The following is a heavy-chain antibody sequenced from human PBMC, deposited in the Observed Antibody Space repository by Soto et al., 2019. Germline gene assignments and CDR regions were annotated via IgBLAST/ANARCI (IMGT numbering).Heavy chain of an antibody. D-gene: IGHD1-7*01. CDR2: IYYSGST. V-gene: IGHV4-31*03. CDR1: GGSISSAGYY. Sequence: SETLSLTCTVSGGSISSAGYYWSWIRQHPGKGLEWIGYIYYSGSTYYNPSLKSRVTISVDTSKNQFSLKLSSVTAADTAVYYCARDHTGTTDGGFDYWGQGTLVTVSS. CDR3: ARDHTGTTDGGFDY. J-gene: IGHJ4*02.